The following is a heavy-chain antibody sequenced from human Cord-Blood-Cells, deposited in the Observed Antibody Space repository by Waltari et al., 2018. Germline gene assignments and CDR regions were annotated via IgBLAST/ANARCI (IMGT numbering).Heavy chain of an antibody. CDR2: FNPNRGGT. CDR1: GYTFTGYY. V-gene: IGHV1-2*02. Sequence: QVQLVQSGAEVKKPGASVKVSCKASGYTFTGYYMHWVRQAPGQGLEWMGWFNPNRGGTNHAQKFKGRVTMTRDTSISTAYMELSRLRSDDTAVYYCARDAARAYGMDVWGQGTTVTVSS. CDR3: ARDAARAYGMDV. J-gene: IGHJ6*02. D-gene: IGHD5-18*01.